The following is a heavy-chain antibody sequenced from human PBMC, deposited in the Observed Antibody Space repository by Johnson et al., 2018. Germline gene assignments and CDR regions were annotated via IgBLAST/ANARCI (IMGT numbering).Heavy chain of an antibody. D-gene: IGHD1-26*01. CDR2: IWYDGSNE. CDR1: GLTFQTYA. V-gene: IGHV3-33*06. CDR3: AKDRGVGAQPLIYI. Sequence: QVQLVESGGGVVQPGRSLRLSCAASGLTFQTYAMHWVRQAPGKGLEWAALIWYDGSNEYYADSVKGRFTISRDNSKNTLYLQMNSLRAEDKAVYYCAKDRGVGAQPLIYIWGQGTIVTVSS. J-gene: IGHJ3*02.